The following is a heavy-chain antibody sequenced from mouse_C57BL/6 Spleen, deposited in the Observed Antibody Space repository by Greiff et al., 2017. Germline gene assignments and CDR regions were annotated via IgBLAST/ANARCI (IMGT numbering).Heavy chain of an antibody. V-gene: IGHV1-18*01. CDR1: GYTFTDYN. CDR2: INPNNGGT. CDR3: ARYDNDERYFDV. Sequence: EVKLQQSGPELVKPGASVKIPCKASGYTFTDYNMDWVKQSHGKSLEWIGDINPNNGGTIYNQKFKGKATLTVDKSSSTAYMELRSLTSEDTAVYYCARYDNDERYFDVWGTGTTVTVSS. D-gene: IGHD2-12*01. J-gene: IGHJ1*03.